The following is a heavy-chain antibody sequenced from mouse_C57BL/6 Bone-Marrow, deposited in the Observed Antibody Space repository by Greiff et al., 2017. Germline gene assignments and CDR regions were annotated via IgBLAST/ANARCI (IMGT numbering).Heavy chain of an antibody. CDR2: IDPSDSYT. J-gene: IGHJ3*01. D-gene: IGHD2-5*01. CDR1: VYTFTSSW. V-gene: IGHV1-69*01. CDR3: ARGGYSNYLAWFAY. Sequence: QVQLQQPGAELVMPGASVKLSCKASVYTFTSSWMHWVKQRPGQGLEWIGEIDPSDSYTNYNQKFKGKSTLTVDKSSSTAYMQLSSLTSEDSAVYYCARGGYSNYLAWFAYWGQGTLVTVSA.